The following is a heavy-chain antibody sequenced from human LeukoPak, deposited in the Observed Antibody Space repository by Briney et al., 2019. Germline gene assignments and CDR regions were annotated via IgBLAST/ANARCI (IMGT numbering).Heavy chain of an antibody. CDR3: ARDEMATSYPYYYYGMDV. J-gene: IGHJ6*02. D-gene: IGHD5-24*01. CDR1: GFTFSGYW. Sequence: GGSLRLPCAASGFTFSGYWMSWVRQAPGKGLEWVANINQDGSENYYVDSVKGRFTISRDNAKNSLYLQMNSLRAEDTAVYYCARDEMATSYPYYYYGMDVWGQGTTVTVSS. CDR2: INQDGSEN. V-gene: IGHV3-7*01.